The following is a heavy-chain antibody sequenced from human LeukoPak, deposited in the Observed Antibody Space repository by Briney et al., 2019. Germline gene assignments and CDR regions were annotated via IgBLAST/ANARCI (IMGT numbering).Heavy chain of an antibody. D-gene: IGHD1-7*01. CDR3: AKGGPNWNYPYNWFDP. CDR2: ISSSGGST. V-gene: IGHV3-23*01. Sequence: GGSLRLSCAASGSTFSSYAMSWVRQAPGKGLEWVSAISSSGGSTYYADSVKGRFTISRDNSKNTLYLQMHSLRAEDTAVYYCAKGGPNWNYPYNWFDPWGQGTLVTVSS. CDR1: GSTFSSYA. J-gene: IGHJ5*02.